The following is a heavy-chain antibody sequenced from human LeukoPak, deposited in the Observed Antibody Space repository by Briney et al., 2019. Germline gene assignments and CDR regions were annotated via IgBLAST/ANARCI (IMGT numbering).Heavy chain of an antibody. CDR1: GVPFSGYY. CDR2: IYHSEST. J-gene: IGHJ6*03. D-gene: IGHD2-2*01. Sequence: SETLSLTRAVYGVPFSGYYWLWIRQPPGKGLEGMGEIYHSESTNYNPPLKSGVTISVDTHKNQLSLKLGSVTAADTAVYYCARLGDIVVVPAALDGQTYYMDVWGKGTTVTVSS. V-gene: IGHV4-34*01. CDR3: ARLGDIVVVPAALDGQTYYMDV.